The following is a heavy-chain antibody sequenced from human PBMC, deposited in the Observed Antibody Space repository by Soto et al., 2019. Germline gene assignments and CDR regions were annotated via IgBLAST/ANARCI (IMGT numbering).Heavy chain of an antibody. D-gene: IGHD5-18*01. CDR1: GFTSNNYW. J-gene: IGHJ4*02. Sequence: GGSLRLSCAASGFTSNNYWMHWVRQVPGKELVWVSRINSDGSIISYADSVKGRFTISRDNAKNTLYLQMKSLRAEDTAVYYCACLDSAMVKPAGYWGQGTLVTVSS. CDR3: ACLDSAMVKPAGY. V-gene: IGHV3-74*01. CDR2: INSDGSII.